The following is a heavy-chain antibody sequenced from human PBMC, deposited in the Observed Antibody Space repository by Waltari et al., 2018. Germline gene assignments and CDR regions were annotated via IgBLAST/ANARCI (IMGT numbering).Heavy chain of an antibody. D-gene: IGHD1-1*01. J-gene: IGHJ4*02. CDR3: ARGLRERLLDY. Sequence: QVQLVQSGAEVKKPGASVKVSYKASGYTFTGYYIHWVRQAPGQGLEWMGGINPNSGGTNYAQKLQGRVTMTRDTSISTAYMELSRLRSDDTAVYYCARGLRERLLDYWGQGTLVTVSS. CDR2: INPNSGGT. V-gene: IGHV1-2*02. CDR1: GYTFTGYY.